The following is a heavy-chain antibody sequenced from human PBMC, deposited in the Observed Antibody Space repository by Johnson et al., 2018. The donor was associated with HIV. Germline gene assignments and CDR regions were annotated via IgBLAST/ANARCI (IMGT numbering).Heavy chain of an antibody. CDR1: GFSFSDYY. V-gene: IGHV3-11*04. CDR3: ARDGGRGDFDI. J-gene: IGHJ3*02. D-gene: IGHD3-16*01. CDR2: ISSSGGTK. Sequence: QVQLVESGGGLAQPGGSLRLSCAASGFSFSDYYMTWIRQAPGKGLEWVSYISSSGGTKYYADSLKGRFTISRDNAKNSLYLQMNSLRVEDTAVYYCARDGGRGDFDIWGQGTRVSVSS.